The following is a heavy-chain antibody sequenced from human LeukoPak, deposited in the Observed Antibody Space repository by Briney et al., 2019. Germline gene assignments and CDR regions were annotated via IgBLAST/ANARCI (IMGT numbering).Heavy chain of an antibody. CDR1: GGTFSSYA. CDR2: IIPIFGTA. CDR3: AREEDSYGTGYFDL. V-gene: IGHV1-69*13. D-gene: IGHD5-18*01. J-gene: IGHJ2*01. Sequence: ASVKVSCKASGGTFSSYAISWVRQAPGQGLEWMGGIIPIFGTANYAQKFQGRVTITADESTSTAYMELSSLRSEDTAVYYCAREEDSYGTGYFDLWGRGTLVTVPS.